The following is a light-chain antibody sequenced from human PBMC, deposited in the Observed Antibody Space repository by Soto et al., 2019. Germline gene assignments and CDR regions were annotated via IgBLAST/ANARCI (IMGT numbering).Light chain of an antibody. J-gene: IGLJ1*01. CDR1: SSDVVGYNY. V-gene: IGLV2-14*03. CDR2: DVS. Sequence: HSVLNQPAPVSGSPGQSITISCTGTSSDVVGYNYVSWYQHHPGKAPKLMIYDVSNRPSGVSNRFSGSKSGNTASLTISGLQPEDEADYYCSSYTTSNTRQIVFGTGTKVTVL. CDR3: SSYTTSNTRQIV.